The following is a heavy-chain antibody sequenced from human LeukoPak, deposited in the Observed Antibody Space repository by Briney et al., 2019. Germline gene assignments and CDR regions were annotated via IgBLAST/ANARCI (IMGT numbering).Heavy chain of an antibody. CDR3: AKDYEPPYDSSGYYLDY. CDR2: SYRGGST. J-gene: IGHJ4*02. CDR1: GFTVSTNY. D-gene: IGHD3-22*01. Sequence: PGGSLRLSCAASGFTVSTNYMSWVRQAPGKGLEWISASYRGGSTYYADSVKGRFTISRDNSKNTLYLQMNSLRAEDTAVYYCAKDYEPPYDSSGYYLDYWGQGTLVTVSS. V-gene: IGHV3-53*05.